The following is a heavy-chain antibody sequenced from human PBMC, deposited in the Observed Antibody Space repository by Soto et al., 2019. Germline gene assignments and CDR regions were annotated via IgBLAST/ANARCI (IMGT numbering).Heavy chain of an antibody. D-gene: IGHD6-19*01. Sequence: SETLSLTCTVSGGSISSSSYYWGWIRQPPGKGLEWIGSIYYSGSTYYNPSLKSRVTISVDTSKNQFSLKLSSVTAADTAVYYCARHMERAYSSGWEFDYCGQGTLVTVSS. CDR1: GGSISSSSYY. J-gene: IGHJ4*02. CDR2: IYYSGST. V-gene: IGHV4-39*01. CDR3: ARHMERAYSSGWEFDY.